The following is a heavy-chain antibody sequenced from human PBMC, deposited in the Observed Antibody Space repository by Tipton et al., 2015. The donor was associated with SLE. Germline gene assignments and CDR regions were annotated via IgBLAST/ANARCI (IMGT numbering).Heavy chain of an antibody. CDR3: ATSDYIWGSYRYIDY. V-gene: IGHV3-21*01. Sequence: GSLRLSCAASEFTFSSYTMNWVRQAPGKGLEWVSSISPTGDYIYYADSLKGRFTIPRDSAKNSLYLQMNSLRAEDTAVYYCATSDYIWGSYRYIDYWGQGTLVTVSS. J-gene: IGHJ4*02. D-gene: IGHD3-16*02. CDR2: ISPTGDYI. CDR1: EFTFSSYT.